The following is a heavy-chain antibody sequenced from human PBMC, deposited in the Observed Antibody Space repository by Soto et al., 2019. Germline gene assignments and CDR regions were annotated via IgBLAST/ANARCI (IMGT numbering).Heavy chain of an antibody. Sequence: GESLKISFKGSGYSFTNYWVAWVRQMPGKGLEWMGIIYPGDSDTSYSPSFQGQVTISADKSISTAYLQWSSLKTSDTAIYYCARRGYISSSGFYYYAMDVWGQGTTVTVSS. V-gene: IGHV5-51*01. J-gene: IGHJ6*02. CDR3: ARRGYISSSGFYYYAMDV. CDR1: GYSFTNYW. D-gene: IGHD6-6*01. CDR2: IYPGDSDT.